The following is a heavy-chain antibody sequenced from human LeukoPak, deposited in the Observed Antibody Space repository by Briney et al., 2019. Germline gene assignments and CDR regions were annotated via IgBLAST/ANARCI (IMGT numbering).Heavy chain of an antibody. Sequence: ASVKVSCKASGYTFTSYDINWVRPATGQGLEWMGWMNPNSGNTGYAQKFQGRVTMTRNTSISTAYMELSSLRSEDTAAYYCARAADCSSTSCYFYWFDPWGQGTLVTVS. D-gene: IGHD2-2*01. CDR3: ARAADCSSTSCYFYWFDP. CDR2: MNPNSGNT. CDR1: GYTFTSYD. V-gene: IGHV1-8*01. J-gene: IGHJ5*02.